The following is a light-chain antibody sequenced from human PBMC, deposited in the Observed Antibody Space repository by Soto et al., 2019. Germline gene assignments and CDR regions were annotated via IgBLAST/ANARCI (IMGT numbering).Light chain of an antibody. CDR3: VLYMGSGIWV. CDR1: SGSVSTSYY. Sequence: QAVVTQEPSFSVSPGRTVTLTCGLSSGSVSTSYYPSWYQQTPGQAPRTLIYSTNTRSSGVPDRFSGSILGNKAALTITGAQADDESDYYCVLYMGSGIWVFGGVTQLTVL. V-gene: IGLV8-61*01. J-gene: IGLJ3*02. CDR2: STN.